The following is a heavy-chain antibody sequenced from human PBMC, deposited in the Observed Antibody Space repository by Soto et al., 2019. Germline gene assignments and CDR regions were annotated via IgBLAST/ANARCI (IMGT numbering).Heavy chain of an antibody. CDR2: SITFVGKA. J-gene: IGHJ6*03. D-gene: IGHD5-12*01. CDR3: ARVTGGHDSGGNYMDV. Sequence: QVQLVQSGPEVKKPGSSVKVSCKTSGGTLSSYSISWVRQAPGQGLEWVGRSITFVGKANVAQQFQGRATITADRSTDTTYMELRRLTSEDTAVYSWARVTGGHDSGGNYMDVWGSGPTVTLSS. CDR1: GGTLSSYS. V-gene: IGHV1-69*08.